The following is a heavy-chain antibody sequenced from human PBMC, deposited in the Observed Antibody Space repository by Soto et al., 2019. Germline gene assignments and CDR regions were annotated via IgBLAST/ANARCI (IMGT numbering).Heavy chain of an antibody. D-gene: IGHD6-13*01. CDR3: ARSIAAAGTGWFDP. Sequence: SETLSLTCAVSGGSISSGGYSWSWIRQPAGKGLEWIGYIYHSGSTYYNPSLKSRVTISVDRSKNQFSLKLSSVTAADTAVYYCARSIAAAGTGWFDPWGQGTLVTVSS. V-gene: IGHV4-30-2*01. J-gene: IGHJ5*02. CDR1: GGSISSGGYS. CDR2: IYHSGST.